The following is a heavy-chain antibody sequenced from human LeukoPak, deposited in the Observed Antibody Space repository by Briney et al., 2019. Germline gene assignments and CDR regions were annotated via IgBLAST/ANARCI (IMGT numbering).Heavy chain of an antibody. J-gene: IGHJ3*02. CDR3: ARGKPSSEWRYYYDSSGYHPQVDDAFDI. CDR1: GTSFTIAY. D-gene: IGHD3-22*01. V-gene: IGHV4-59*01. Sequence: SETPSLTCTVSGTSFTIAYGSWSPQPPGKGLEWIGYIYSMGSTNYPPSPKSRVNISLDTSKYQFSLDLPSVTAADTAVYYCARGKPSSEWRYYYDSSGYHPQVDDAFDIWGQGTMVTVSS. CDR2: IYSMGST.